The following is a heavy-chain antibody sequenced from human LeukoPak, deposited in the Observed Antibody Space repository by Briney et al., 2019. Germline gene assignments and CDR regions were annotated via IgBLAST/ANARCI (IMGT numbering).Heavy chain of an antibody. J-gene: IGHJ6*03. V-gene: IGHV3-66*01. CDR3: ARGYRRVAARYYMDV. CDR1: GGSFSGYY. D-gene: IGHD2-15*01. CDR2: IYSGGST. Sequence: PSEALSLTCAVYGGSFSGYYWSWIRQAPGKGLEWVSVIYSGGSTYYADSVKGRFTISRDNSKNTLYLQMNSLRAEDTAVYYCARGYRRVAARYYMDVWGKGTTVTISS.